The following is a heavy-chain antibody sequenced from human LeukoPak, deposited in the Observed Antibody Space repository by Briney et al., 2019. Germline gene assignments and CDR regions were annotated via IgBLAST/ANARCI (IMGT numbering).Heavy chain of an antibody. D-gene: IGHD3-16*01. J-gene: IGHJ4*02. CDR3: ARGPGGLRFDY. Sequence: SETLSLTRAVYGGSFSGYYWSWIRQPPGKGLEWIGEINHSGSTNYNPSLKSRVAISVDTSKNQFSLKLSSVTAADTAVYYCARGPGGLRFDYWGQGTLVTVSS. CDR1: GGSFSGYY. CDR2: INHSGST. V-gene: IGHV4-34*01.